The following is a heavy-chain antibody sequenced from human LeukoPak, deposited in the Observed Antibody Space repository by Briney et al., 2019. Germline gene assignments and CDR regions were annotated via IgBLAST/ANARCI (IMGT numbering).Heavy chain of an antibody. V-gene: IGHV4-4*07. CDR1: GGSISSYY. D-gene: IGHD2-15*01. CDR2: IYTSGST. J-gene: IGHJ6*02. Sequence: SETLSLTCTVSGGSISSYYWSWIRQPAGKGLEWIGRIYTSGSTNYNPSLKSRVTISVDTSKNQFSLKLSSVTAADTAVYYCARSYCSGGSCYWGSHYYYYGMDVWGQGTTVTVSS. CDR3: ARSYCSGGSCYWGSHYYYYGMDV.